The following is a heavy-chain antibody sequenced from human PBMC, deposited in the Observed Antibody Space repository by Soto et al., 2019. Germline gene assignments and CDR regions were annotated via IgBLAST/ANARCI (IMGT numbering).Heavy chain of an antibody. CDR1: GFTFSNYG. CDR3: ARSLMGASDC. CDR2: ISGNGGTT. J-gene: IGHJ4*02. Sequence: EVQLVESGGGLVQPGGSLRLSCAASGFTFSNYGVHWVRQAPGKGLEYVSAISGNGGTTYYADSVKGRFTISRDNSKNTLYLQMGSLRTDDMAVYYCARSLMGASDCWGQGTLVTVSS. D-gene: IGHD1-26*01. V-gene: IGHV3-64*07.